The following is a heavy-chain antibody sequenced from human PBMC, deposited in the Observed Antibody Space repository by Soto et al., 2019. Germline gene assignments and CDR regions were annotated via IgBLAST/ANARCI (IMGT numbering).Heavy chain of an antibody. D-gene: IGHD2-2*01. J-gene: IGHJ6*03. CDR3: ARPPRYCSSTSCYGLGYYYYYMDV. V-gene: IGHV1-8*01. Sequence: QVQLVQSGAEVKKPGASVKVSCKASGYTFTSYDINWVRQATGQGLEWMGWMNHNSGNTGYAQKFQGRVTMTRNTSISTAYMELSSLSSEDMAVYYCARPPRYCSSTSCYGLGYYYYYMDVWGKGSTVSVSS. CDR2: MNHNSGNT. CDR1: GYTFTSYD.